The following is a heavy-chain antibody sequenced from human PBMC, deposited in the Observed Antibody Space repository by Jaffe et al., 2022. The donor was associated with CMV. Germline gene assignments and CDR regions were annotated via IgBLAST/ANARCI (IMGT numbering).Heavy chain of an antibody. CDR1: GFTFSDYY. CDR2: ISSSSSYT. D-gene: IGHD3-22*01. J-gene: IGHJ3*02. CDR3: ARGGANSGSYYYDSSGYYPDAFDI. Sequence: QVQLVESGGGLVKPGGSLRLSCAASGFTFSDYYMSWIRQAPGKGLEWVSYISSSSSYTNYADSVKGRFTISRDNAKNSLYLQMNSLRAEDTAVYYCARGGANSGSYYYDSSGYYPDAFDIWGQGTMVTVSS. V-gene: IGHV3-11*06.